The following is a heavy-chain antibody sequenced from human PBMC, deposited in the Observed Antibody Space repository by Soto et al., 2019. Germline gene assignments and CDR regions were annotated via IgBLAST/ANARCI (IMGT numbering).Heavy chain of an antibody. CDR3: ARGQKGYSSSWYVD. V-gene: IGHV4-34*01. CDR1: GGSFSGYY. D-gene: IGHD6-13*01. J-gene: IGHJ4*02. CDR2: INHVGGT. Sequence: QVQLQQWGAGLLKPSETLSLTCAVYGGSFSGYYWSWIRQPPGKGLEGIGEINHVGGTNYNPSLKRRLTISVDTSKNQFSLKVNSVTAADTAVYYCARGQKGYSSSWYVDWGQGTPVTVSS.